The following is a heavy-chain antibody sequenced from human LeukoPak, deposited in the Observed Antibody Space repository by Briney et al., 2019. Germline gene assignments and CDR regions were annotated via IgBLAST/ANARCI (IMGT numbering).Heavy chain of an antibody. J-gene: IGHJ2*01. CDR1: GFTFGAYG. CDR3: VKNSGTYRYWYFHL. D-gene: IGHD1-26*01. V-gene: IGHV3-23*01. CDR2: LSGSGGRT. Sequence: SGGSLRLSCAASGFTFGAYGMTWVRQAPGKRLEWVSTLSGSGGRTYYAESVKGRFTISRDNSKNTMYMQMNSLRADDTAVYYCVKNSGTYRYWYFHLWGRGALVTVSS.